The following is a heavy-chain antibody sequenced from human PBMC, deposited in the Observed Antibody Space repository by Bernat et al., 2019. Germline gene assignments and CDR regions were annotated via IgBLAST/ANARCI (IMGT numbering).Heavy chain of an antibody. CDR1: GFIFSSYN. CDR3: ARESQDIRVVIAAVDL. Sequence: EVQLVESGGGLVKPGGSLRLSCAASGFIFSSYNMNWVRQAPGKGLEWVSSISSSSAYIYYADSVKGRLTISRDNAKNSLYLQMNSLRAEDTAVYYCARESQDIRVVIAAVDLWGQGTMVTVSS. V-gene: IGHV3-21*01. J-gene: IGHJ3*01. D-gene: IGHD2-15*01. CDR2: ISSSSAYI.